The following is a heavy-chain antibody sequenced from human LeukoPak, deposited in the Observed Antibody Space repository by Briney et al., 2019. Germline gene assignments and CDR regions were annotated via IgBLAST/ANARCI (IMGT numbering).Heavy chain of an antibody. CDR3: ASGNARIVVVPAAIAQGEYYYYYYGMDV. D-gene: IGHD2-2*01. V-gene: IGHV4-30-2*01. J-gene: IGHJ6*02. CDR2: INHSGST. CDR1: GGSISSGGYS. Sequence: KSSETLSLTCAVSGGSISSGGYSWSWIRQPPGKGLEWIGYINHSGSTNYNPSLKSRVTISVDTSKNQFSLKLSSVTAADTAVYYCASGNARIVVVPAAIAQGEYYYYYYGMDVWGQGTTVTVSS.